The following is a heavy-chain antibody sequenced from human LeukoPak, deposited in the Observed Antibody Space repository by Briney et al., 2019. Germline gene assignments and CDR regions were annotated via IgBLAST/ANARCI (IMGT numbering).Heavy chain of an antibody. CDR2: INHSGST. V-gene: IGHV4-34*01. J-gene: IGHJ1*01. CDR1: GGSFSGYY. D-gene: IGHD6-13*01. Sequence: PSETLALTCAVYGGSFSGYYWSWIRQPPGEGLEWIGEINHSGSTNYNPSLKSRVTISVDTSKNQFSLKLSSLTAADTAVYYCARVGAAAGYTIEHFQYWGQGTLVTVSS. CDR3: ARVGAAAGYTIEHFQY.